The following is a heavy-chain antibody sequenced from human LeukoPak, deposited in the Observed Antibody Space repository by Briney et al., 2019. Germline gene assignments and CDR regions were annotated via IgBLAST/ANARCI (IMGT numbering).Heavy chain of an antibody. D-gene: IGHD2-21*01. CDR1: GFTFSSYA. V-gene: IGHV3-48*01. CDR3: ARVRDAYNYFHY. J-gene: IGHJ4*02. CDR2: ISGSNSPI. Sequence: GGSLRLSCAASGFTFSSYAMNWVRQAPGKGLEWVSYISGSNSPIYYAGSVKGRFTISRDNAKNSLYLQMDSLRAEDTAIYYCARVRDAYNYFHYWGQGTLVTVSS.